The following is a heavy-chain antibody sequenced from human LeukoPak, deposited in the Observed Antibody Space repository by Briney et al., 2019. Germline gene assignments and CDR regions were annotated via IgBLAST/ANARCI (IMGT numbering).Heavy chain of an antibody. Sequence: GSLTLSCAASGFTFSSYEMNWVRQAPGKGPQWVSYISSSGDTIYYADSVKGRFTISRDNAKDSLYLQMNSLISEDTAVYYCATQLFGYTTGWGQGTLVTVSS. CDR1: GFTFSSYE. CDR3: ATQLFGYTTG. CDR2: ISSSGDTI. D-gene: IGHD2-2*02. V-gene: IGHV3-48*03. J-gene: IGHJ4*02.